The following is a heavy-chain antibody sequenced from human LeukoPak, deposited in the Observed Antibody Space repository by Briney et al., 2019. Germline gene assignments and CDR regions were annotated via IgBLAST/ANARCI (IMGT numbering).Heavy chain of an antibody. D-gene: IGHD6-19*01. CDR1: GFTFSSYS. CDR2: ISSSGSTI. Sequence: PGGSLRLSCAASGFTFSSYSMNWVRQAPGKGLEWVSYISSSGSTIYYADSVKGRFTISRDNAKKSVHLQMNSLRAEDTAVYYCARGASVVAGSDNAFDIWGQGTMVTVSS. CDR3: ARGASVVAGSDNAFDI. V-gene: IGHV3-48*04. J-gene: IGHJ3*02.